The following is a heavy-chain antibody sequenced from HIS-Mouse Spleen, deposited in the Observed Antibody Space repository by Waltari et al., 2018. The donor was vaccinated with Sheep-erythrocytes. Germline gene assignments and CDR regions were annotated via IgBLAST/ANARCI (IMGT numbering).Heavy chain of an antibody. Sequence: QLQLVESGGGVVQPGRSLRLSCAPFGFTFSSYAMHWVRQAPGKGLEWVAVISYDGSNKYYADSVKGRFTISRDNSKNTLYLQMNSLRAEDTAVYYCARGAFDIWGQGTMVTVSS. CDR3: ARGAFDI. CDR1: GFTFSSYA. V-gene: IGHV3-30-3*01. J-gene: IGHJ3*02. CDR2: ISYDGSNK.